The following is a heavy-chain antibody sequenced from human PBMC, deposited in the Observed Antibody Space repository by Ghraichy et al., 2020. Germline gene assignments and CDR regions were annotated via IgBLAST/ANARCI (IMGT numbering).Heavy chain of an antibody. D-gene: IGHD5-24*01. CDR1: GYTFTNYA. Sequence: ASVKVSCKASGYTFTNYAINWVRQAPGQGLEWMGWINTNTGNPTYAQGLTGRFVFSLDTSVSTAYLQISSLKAEDTAVYYCARSIRDGQNYDYDYWGQGTLVTVSS. CDR2: INTNTGNP. J-gene: IGHJ4*02. V-gene: IGHV7-4-1*02. CDR3: ARSIRDGQNYDYDY.